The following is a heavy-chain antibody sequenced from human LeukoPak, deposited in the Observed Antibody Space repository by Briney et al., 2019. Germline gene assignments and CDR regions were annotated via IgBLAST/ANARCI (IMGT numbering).Heavy chain of an antibody. V-gene: IGHV4-4*02. D-gene: IGHD2-15*01. J-gene: IGHJ4*02. CDR2: VHQSGVT. Sequence: SGTLSLTCAVSGGFISNINWWSWVRQSPGRGLEWIGEVHQSGVTNYNPSLKSRVTISLDKSNNQFSLKLNSVTAADTAVYFCAENGPWSLKYWGQGTLVTVSS. CDR3: AENGPWSLKY. CDR1: GGFISNINW.